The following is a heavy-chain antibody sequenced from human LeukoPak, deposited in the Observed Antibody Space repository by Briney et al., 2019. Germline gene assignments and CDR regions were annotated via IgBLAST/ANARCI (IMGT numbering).Heavy chain of an antibody. CDR2: IGTAGDT. J-gene: IGHJ4*02. V-gene: IGHV3-13*01. D-gene: IGHD5-18*01. CDR1: GFTFSSYD. Sequence: GGSLRLSCAASGFTFSSYDMHWVRQATGKGLEWVSAIGTAGDTYYPGSVKGRFTISRENAKNSLYLQMNGLRAGDTAVYYCAGSLGPSYDDYWGQGTLVTVSS. CDR3: AGSLGPSYDDY.